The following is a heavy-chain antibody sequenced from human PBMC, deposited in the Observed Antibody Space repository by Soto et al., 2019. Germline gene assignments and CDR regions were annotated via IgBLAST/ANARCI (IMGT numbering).Heavy chain of an antibody. J-gene: IGHJ6*03. CDR1: GFTVSSNY. D-gene: IGHD1-26*01. V-gene: IGHV3-66*01. Sequence: GGPLRVSRGAAGFTVSSNYMSRVRQAPGKGLEWVSVIYSGGSTYYADSVKGRFTISRDNSKNTLYLQMNSLRAEDTAVYYCASAPYPASLIYYYYYYMDVWGKGTTVTVSS. CDR2: IYSGGST. CDR3: ASAPYPASLIYYYYYYMDV.